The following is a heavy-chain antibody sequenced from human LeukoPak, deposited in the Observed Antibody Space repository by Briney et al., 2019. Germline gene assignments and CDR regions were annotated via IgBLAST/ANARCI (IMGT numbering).Heavy chain of an antibody. CDR2: TYFRSKWYY. Sequence: SQTLSLTCAISGDSVSSDSAAWNWIRQSPSRGLEWLARTYFRSKWYYDYALAVKGRITINPDTSKNQFSLQLNSVTPEDTAVYYCARSYNWNAGFAYWGQGTLVTVSS. D-gene: IGHD1-20*01. V-gene: IGHV6-1*01. CDR3: ARSYNWNAGFAY. CDR1: GDSVSSDSAA. J-gene: IGHJ4*02.